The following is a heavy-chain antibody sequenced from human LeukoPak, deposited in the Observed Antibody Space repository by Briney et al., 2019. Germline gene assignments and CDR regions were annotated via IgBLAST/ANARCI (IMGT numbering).Heavy chain of an antibody. J-gene: IGHJ5*02. V-gene: IGHV4-4*07. CDR2: IYTSGST. Sequence: KSSETLSLTCTVSGGSISSYYWSWIRQPAGKGLEWIGRIYTSGSTNYNPSLKSRVTMSVDTSKNQFSLKLSSVTAADTAVYYCARGGYSRRYNWFDPWGQGTLVTVSS. CDR3: ARGGYSRRYNWFDP. D-gene: IGHD5-18*01. CDR1: GGSISSYY.